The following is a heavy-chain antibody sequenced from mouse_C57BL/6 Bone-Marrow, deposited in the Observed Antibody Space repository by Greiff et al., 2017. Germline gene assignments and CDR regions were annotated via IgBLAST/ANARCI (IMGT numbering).Heavy chain of an antibody. D-gene: IGHD3-1*01. V-gene: IGHV1-5*01. CDR2: IYPGNSDT. CDR3: TRSCYRFRGAFAY. Sequence: EVQVVESGTVLARPGASVKMSCKTSGYTFTSYWMHWVKQRPGQGLEWIGAIYPGNSDTSYNQKFKGKAKLTAVTSASTAYMELSSLTNEDSAVYYCTRSCYRFRGAFAYWGQGTLVTVSA. CDR1: GYTFTSYW. J-gene: IGHJ3*01.